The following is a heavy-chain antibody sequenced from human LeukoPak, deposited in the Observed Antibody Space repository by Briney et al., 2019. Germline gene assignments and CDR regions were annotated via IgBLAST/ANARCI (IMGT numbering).Heavy chain of an antibody. CDR3: ARDSGRSFDY. CDR1: GFTFSDYS. CDR2: ITSSSSTI. D-gene: IGHD2-8*02. V-gene: IGHV3-48*02. J-gene: IGHJ4*02. Sequence: GGSLRLSCAASGFTFSDYSVNWVRQAPGKGLEWVSYITSSSSTIYYADSVKGRFTISRDNAKNSLFLQMNGLRDEDTAVYYCARDSGRSFDYWGQGTLVTVSS.